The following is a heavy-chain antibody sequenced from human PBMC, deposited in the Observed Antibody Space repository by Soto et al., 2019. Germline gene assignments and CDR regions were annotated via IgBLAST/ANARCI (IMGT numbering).Heavy chain of an antibody. Sequence: GGSLRLSCAASGFTFTNSDMHWVRQAPGDGLEWVAVIWYDGSNKDYADTVKGRFNISRDNSKNTLYVQMKSLRAEDTAVYYCAKLWFGELVGSYFDYWGQGTLVTVSS. D-gene: IGHD3-10*01. CDR2: IWYDGSNK. J-gene: IGHJ4*02. CDR1: GFTFTNSD. CDR3: AKLWFGELVGSYFDY. V-gene: IGHV3-33*06.